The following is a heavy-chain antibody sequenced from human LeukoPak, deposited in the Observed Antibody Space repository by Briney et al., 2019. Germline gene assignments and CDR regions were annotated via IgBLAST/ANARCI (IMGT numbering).Heavy chain of an antibody. V-gene: IGHV3-21*01. J-gene: IGHJ5*02. Sequence: GGSLRLSCAASGFTFSSYSMNWVRQAPGKGLEWVSSISSSSSYIYYADSVKGRFTISRDNAKNSLYLQMNSLRAEDTAVYYCARSLIVVVPAAPLEDWFDPWGREPWSPSPQ. D-gene: IGHD2-2*01. CDR3: ARSLIVVVPAAPLEDWFDP. CDR2: ISSSSSYI. CDR1: GFTFSSYS.